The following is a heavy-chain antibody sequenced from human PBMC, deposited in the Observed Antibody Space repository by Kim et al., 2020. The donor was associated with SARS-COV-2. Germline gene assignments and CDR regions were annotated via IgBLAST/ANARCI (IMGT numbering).Heavy chain of an antibody. D-gene: IGHD3-22*01. V-gene: IGHV1-3*01. J-gene: IGHJ4*02. CDR3: ARDTSYDSSGYDLDY. Sequence: QKVQGRVTITRVTSASTAYMELSSLRSEDTAVYYCARDTSYDSSGYDLDYWGQGTLVTVSS.